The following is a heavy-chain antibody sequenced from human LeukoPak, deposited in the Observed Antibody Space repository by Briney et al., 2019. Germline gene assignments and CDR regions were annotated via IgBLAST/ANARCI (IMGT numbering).Heavy chain of an antibody. CDR1: GYSISSGYY. Sequence: WGTLSLTFIVSGYSISSGYYWGWSRPPPGKGLEWIAIIYHSGRTYYSPSLRSRFTISVDISKNPFSLKLTSVTAADTAVYYCARVWGAGGWCHDYWGQGTLVTVSS. CDR2: IYHSGRT. D-gene: IGHD2-8*02. V-gene: IGHV4-38-2*02. CDR3: ARVWGAGGWCHDY. J-gene: IGHJ4*02.